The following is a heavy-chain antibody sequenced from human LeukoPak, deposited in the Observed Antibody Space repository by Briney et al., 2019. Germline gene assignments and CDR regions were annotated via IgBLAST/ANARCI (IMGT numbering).Heavy chain of an antibody. D-gene: IGHD6-6*01. CDR2: ISGSGGST. J-gene: IGHJ5*02. Sequence: GGSLRLSCTTSGFNFRAYWMGWVRQAPGKGLEWVSGISGSGGSTYYTDSVKGRFTISRDNAKNSLYLQMNSLRAEDTAVYYCARDLVAAPLNWFDPWGQGTLVTVSS. V-gene: IGHV3-11*04. CDR1: GFNFRAYW. CDR3: ARDLVAAPLNWFDP.